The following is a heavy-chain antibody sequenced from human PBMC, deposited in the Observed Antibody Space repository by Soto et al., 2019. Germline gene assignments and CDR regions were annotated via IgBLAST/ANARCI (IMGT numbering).Heavy chain of an antibody. D-gene: IGHD1-26*01. CDR3: SADHPHMAMGWPV. J-gene: IGHJ3*01. Sequence: SVKVSCKASGFDFGSFGIQFLRQTRGRGLEWIGWIVVVSGSTNYARHFQGRVAISRDMSSSTAYLDLSDLKSDDTAVYFCSADHPHMAMGWPVWG. V-gene: IGHV1-58*02. CDR1: GFDFGSFG. CDR2: IVVVSGST.